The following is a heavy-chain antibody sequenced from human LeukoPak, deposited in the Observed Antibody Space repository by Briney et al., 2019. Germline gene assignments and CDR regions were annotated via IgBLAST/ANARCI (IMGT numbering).Heavy chain of an antibody. CDR1: GGSVSNYY. CDR2: IYYTET. J-gene: IGHJ4*02. V-gene: IGHV4-59*02. D-gene: IGHD7-27*01. Sequence: SETLSLTCTVSGGSVSNYYWSWIRESPGKGLEWIGYIYYTETSYNPSLKSRVTISADTSKNQFSLKLYSVTAADTAVYYCATRKLGNDYWGQGTLVTVSS. CDR3: ATRKLGNDY.